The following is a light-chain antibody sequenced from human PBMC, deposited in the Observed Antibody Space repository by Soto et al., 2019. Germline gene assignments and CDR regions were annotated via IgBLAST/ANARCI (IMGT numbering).Light chain of an antibody. CDR2: DVS. CDR3: SSYTSSRTLXV. V-gene: IGLV2-14*01. CDR1: SSDVGGYNY. J-gene: IGLJ1*01. Sequence: QSVLTQPASVSGSPGQSITISCTGTSSDVGGYNYVSWYQQHPGRAPELMIYDVSNRPSGVSNRFSGSKSGNTASLTISGLQAEDEADYYCSSYTSSRTLXVFGTGTKVTVL.